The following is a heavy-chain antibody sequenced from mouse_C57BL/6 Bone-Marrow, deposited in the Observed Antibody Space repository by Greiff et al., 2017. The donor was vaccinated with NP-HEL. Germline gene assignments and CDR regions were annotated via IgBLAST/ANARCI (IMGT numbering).Heavy chain of an antibody. CDR2: IYPGDGDT. CDR3: AVPGAYYSNYAFAY. V-gene: IGHV1-82*01. D-gene: IGHD2-5*01. Sequence: QVQLQQSGPELVKPGASVKISCKASGYAFSSSWMNWVKQRPGKGLEWIGRIYPGDGDTNYNGKFKGKATLTADKSSSTAYMQLSSLTSEDSAVYFCAVPGAYYSNYAFAYWGQGTLVTVSA. J-gene: IGHJ3*01. CDR1: GYAFSSSW.